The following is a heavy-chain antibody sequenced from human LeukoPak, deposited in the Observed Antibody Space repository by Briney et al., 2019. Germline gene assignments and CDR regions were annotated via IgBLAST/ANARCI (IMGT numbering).Heavy chain of an antibody. J-gene: IGHJ6*03. CDR2: INHSGST. D-gene: IGHD3-16*02. Sequence: SETLSLTCRVYGGSFSGYYWSWIRQSPGRRLEWLGEINHSGSTNYHPSLRSRLTISVDKSNNQFSLNMTSVTAADTAVYFCARRTPGLYFGAFYYYMDVWGKGATVIISS. V-gene: IGHV4-34*01. CDR3: ARRTPGLYFGAFYYYMDV. CDR1: GGSFSGYY.